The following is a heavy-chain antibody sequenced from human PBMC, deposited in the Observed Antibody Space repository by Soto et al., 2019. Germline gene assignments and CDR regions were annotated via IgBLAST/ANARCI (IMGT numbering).Heavy chain of an antibody. CDR3: AKDSDYYGSGSPYPPFFDY. CDR1: GFTFSSYA. Sequence: GGSLRLSCAASGFTFSSYAMSWVRQAPGKGLEWVSAISGSGGSTYYADSVKGRFTISRDNSKNTLYLQMNSLRAEDTAVYYCAKDSDYYGSGSPYPPFFDYWGQGTLVTVSS. D-gene: IGHD3-10*01. V-gene: IGHV3-23*01. CDR2: ISGSGGST. J-gene: IGHJ4*02.